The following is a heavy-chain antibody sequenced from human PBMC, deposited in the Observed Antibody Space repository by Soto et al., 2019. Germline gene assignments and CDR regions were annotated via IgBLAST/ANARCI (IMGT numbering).Heavy chain of an antibody. CDR1: GFTFSSHG. V-gene: IGHV3-33*07. J-gene: IGHJ2*01. CDR3: VRDFFWYFAL. CDR2: IWFDGSNK. Sequence: PGGSLRLSCVASGFTFSSHGIYWVRQAPGKGLEWVAVIWFDGSNKYHPDSVKGRLTISRDESKNTVYLQMNSLRAEDTAVYYCVRDFFWYFALWGRGTLVTVSS.